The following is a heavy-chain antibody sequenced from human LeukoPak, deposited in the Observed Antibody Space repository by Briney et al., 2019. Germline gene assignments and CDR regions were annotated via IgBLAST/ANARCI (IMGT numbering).Heavy chain of an antibody. J-gene: IGHJ3*02. D-gene: IGHD2-21*01. V-gene: IGHV1-2*02. CDR2: INPNSGGT. CDR1: GYTFTGYY. CDR3: ARVAPGEERWGAFDI. Sequence: ASVKVSCKASGYTFTGYYMHWVRQAPGQGLEWMGWINPNSGGTNYAQKFQGRVTMTRDTSISTAYMELSRLRSDDTAVYYCARVAPGEERWGAFDIWAKGQWSPSLQ.